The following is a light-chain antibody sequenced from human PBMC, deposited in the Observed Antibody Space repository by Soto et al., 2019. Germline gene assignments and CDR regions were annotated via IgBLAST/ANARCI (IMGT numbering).Light chain of an antibody. CDR1: QSVSSNY. CDR2: DTS. J-gene: IGKJ5*01. CDR3: QQRSNWPRG. V-gene: IGKV3D-20*02. Sequence: EIVLTQSPATLSLSPLERASLSCVASQSVSSNYLAWYQQKPGLAPRLLIYDTSRRATGIPDRFSGSGSGADFILSISRLEPEDFAVYYCQQRSNWPRGFGQGTRLEIK.